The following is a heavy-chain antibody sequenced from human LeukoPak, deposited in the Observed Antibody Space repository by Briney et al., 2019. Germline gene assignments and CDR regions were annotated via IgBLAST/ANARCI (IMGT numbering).Heavy chain of an antibody. D-gene: IGHD4-17*01. V-gene: IGHV4-39*01. J-gene: IGHJ3*02. CDR1: GGSISSSSYY. CDR2: IYYSGST. CDR3: ATDYGDYLGAFDI. Sequence: PSETLSLTCTVSGGSISSSSYYWGWIRQPPGKGLEWIGSIYYSGSTYYNPSLKSRVTISVDTSKNQFSLKLSSVTAADTAVYYCATDYGDYLGAFDIWGQGTMVTVSS.